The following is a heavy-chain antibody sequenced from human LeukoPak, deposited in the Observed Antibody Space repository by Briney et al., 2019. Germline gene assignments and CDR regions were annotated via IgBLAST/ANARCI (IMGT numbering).Heavy chain of an antibody. Sequence: ASVKVSCKASGYTFTGYYMHWVRQAPGQGLEWMGWINPNSGGTNYAQKLQGRVTMTTDTSTSTAYMELRSLRSDDTAVYYCTGGRGTSYDYYYMDVWGKGTTVTVSS. CDR2: INPNSGGT. J-gene: IGHJ6*03. CDR1: GYTFTGYY. CDR3: TGGRGTSYDYYYMDV. D-gene: IGHD2-2*01. V-gene: IGHV1-2*02.